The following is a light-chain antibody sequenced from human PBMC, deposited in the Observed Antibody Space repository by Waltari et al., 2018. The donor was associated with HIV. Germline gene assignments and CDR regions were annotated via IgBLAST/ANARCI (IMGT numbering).Light chain of an antibody. CDR2: QDT. J-gene: IGLJ2*01. Sequence: SYELTQPPSVSVSPGQTVSITCSGDKLGDKYVCWYQQKPGQSPVLVIYQDTKRPSGIPERFSGSNSGNTATLTISGTQAMDEADYYCQAWDSTNVIFGGGTKLTVL. CDR3: QAWDSTNVI. V-gene: IGLV3-1*01. CDR1: KLGDKY.